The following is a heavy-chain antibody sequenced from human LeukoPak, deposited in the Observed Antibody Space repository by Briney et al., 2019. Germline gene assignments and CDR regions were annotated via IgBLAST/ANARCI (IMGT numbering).Heavy chain of an antibody. CDR1: GLNFSSYS. CDR2: ISSSGTYI. Sequence: GGSLRLSCIASGLNFSSYSMSWVRQAPGKGLEWVSFISSSGTYIYYAASVKGRFTISRDNSKNTLYLQMNSLRAEDTAVYYCAKSNTLFDYWGQGTLVTVSS. V-gene: IGHV3-21*04. J-gene: IGHJ4*02. CDR3: AKSNTLFDY. D-gene: IGHD4-4*01.